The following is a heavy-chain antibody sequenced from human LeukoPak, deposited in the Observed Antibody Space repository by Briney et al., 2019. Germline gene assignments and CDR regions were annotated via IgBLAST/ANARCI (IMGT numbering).Heavy chain of an antibody. J-gene: IGHJ4*02. CDR1: GYTFTSYG. V-gene: IGHV1-18*01. D-gene: IGHD3-22*01. CDR3: ARVGLVYYYDSSGYPDY. CDR2: TSAYNGNT. Sequence: ASVKVSCKASGYTFTSYGISWVRQAPGQGLEWMGWTSAYNGNTNYAQKLQGRVTMTTDTSTSTAYMELRSLRSDDTAVYYCARVGLVYYYDSSGYPDYWGQGTLVTVSS.